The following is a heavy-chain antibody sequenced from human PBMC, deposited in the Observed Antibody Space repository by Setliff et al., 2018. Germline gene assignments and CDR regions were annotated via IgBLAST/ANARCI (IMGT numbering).Heavy chain of an antibody. D-gene: IGHD3-3*01. CDR3: ASHPRVTIFGVVAFDY. V-gene: IGHV4-39*01. Sequence: SETLSLTCTVSDGSIRSGDYWGWIRQPPGKGLEWIGSIYYSGSTYYNPSLKSRVTISVDTSQNQFSLKLSSVTAADTAAYYCASHPRVTIFGVVAFDYWGQGILVTVSS. J-gene: IGHJ4*02. CDR2: IYYSGST. CDR1: DGSIRSGDY.